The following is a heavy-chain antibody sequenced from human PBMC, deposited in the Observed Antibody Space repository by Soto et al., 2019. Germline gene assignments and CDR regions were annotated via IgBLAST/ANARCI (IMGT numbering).Heavy chain of an antibody. Sequence: PSETLSLTCNVAGGSSSSYYWSWIRQTPGKGLGWIGYIYYSGSPNYNPSLKSRVTISVDTSKNQFSLKLSSVTAADTAVYYCARHPPGGSCSGGSCYGIDYWGQGPLVTV. V-gene: IGHV4-59*08. CDR2: IYYSGSP. J-gene: IGHJ4*02. CDR3: ARHPPGGSCSGGSCYGIDY. CDR1: GGSSSSYY. D-gene: IGHD2-15*01.